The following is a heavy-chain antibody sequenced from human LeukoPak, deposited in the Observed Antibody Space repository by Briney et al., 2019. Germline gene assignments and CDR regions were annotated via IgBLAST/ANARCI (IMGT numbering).Heavy chain of an antibody. D-gene: IGHD1-7*01. CDR2: IFWNSDTI. J-gene: IGHJ3*02. Sequence: GGSLRLSCAASGFTFDDYAMHWVRQAPGKGLEWVSGIFWNSDTIGYADSVKGRFTISRDNAKNSPYLQMNSLRAEDTALYYCAKGLNFGAFDIWGQGTMVTVSS. CDR3: AKGLNFGAFDI. V-gene: IGHV3-9*01. CDR1: GFTFDDYA.